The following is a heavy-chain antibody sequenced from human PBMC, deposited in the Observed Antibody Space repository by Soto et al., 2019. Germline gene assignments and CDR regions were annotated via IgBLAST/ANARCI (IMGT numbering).Heavy chain of an antibody. Sequence: QVQLVQSGAEVKKPGSSVKVSYKASGGTFSSYAISWVRQAPGQGLEWMGGIIPIVGTANYAQKFQGRVTITADESPRTAYMELSSLRYEDTAVYYCARDIVVVPAPRYGMDVWGKGTTVTVS. CDR1: GGTFSSYA. V-gene: IGHV1-69*01. CDR3: ARDIVVVPAPRYGMDV. J-gene: IGHJ6*04. D-gene: IGHD2-2*01. CDR2: IIPIVGTA.